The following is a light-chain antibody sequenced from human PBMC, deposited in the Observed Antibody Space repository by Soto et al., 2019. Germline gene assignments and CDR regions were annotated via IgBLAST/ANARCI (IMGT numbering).Light chain of an antibody. J-gene: IGKJ3*01. CDR1: QSISRS. CDR2: DAS. Sequence: DIQMTQSPSTLSASVGDRVTITCRASQSISRSLAWYQQKSGKAPKLLICDASSLESGVPSRFSGSGFGTEFTLTISGLQPDDFATYYCQQYQSYFLTFGPGTKVDIK. CDR3: QQYQSYFLT. V-gene: IGKV1-5*01.